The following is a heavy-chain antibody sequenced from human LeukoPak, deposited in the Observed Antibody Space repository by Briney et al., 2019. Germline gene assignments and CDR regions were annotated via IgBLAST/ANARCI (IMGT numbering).Heavy chain of an antibody. J-gene: IGHJ6*02. CDR1: GYTLTELS. V-gene: IGHV1-69*13. Sequence: ASVKVSCKVSGYTLTELSMHWVRQAPGKGLEWMGGIIPIFGTANYAQKFQGRVTITADESTSTAYMELSSLRSEDTAVYYCARGCNYDFWSGHIYYYGMDVWGQGTTVTVSS. CDR2: IIPIFGTA. CDR3: ARGCNYDFWSGHIYYYGMDV. D-gene: IGHD3-3*01.